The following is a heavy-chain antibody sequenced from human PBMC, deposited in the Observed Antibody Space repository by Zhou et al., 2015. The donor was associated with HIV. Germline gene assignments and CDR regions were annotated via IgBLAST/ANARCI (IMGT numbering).Heavy chain of an antibody. CDR3: SRGVSF. V-gene: IGHV1-46*01. J-gene: IGHJ4*02. CDR2: TTPGAGNT. Sequence: QVHLVQSGAEAKRPGDSVKVSCKASGYTFTEYYIHWVRQTPGQGFEWMGITTPGAGNTTYAQKFQGRITVTRDTSAATVYMELTSLTSEDTAVYFCSRGVSFWGQGTLVTVSS. CDR1: GYTFTEYY. D-gene: IGHD3-16*01.